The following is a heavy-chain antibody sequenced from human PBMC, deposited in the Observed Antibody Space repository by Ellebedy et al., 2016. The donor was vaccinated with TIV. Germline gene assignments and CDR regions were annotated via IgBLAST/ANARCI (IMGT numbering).Heavy chain of an antibody. J-gene: IGHJ5*02. CDR2: IYYSGST. V-gene: IGHV4-59*01. CDR1: GGSIRNYY. D-gene: IGHD3-10*01. CDR3: ARDLAGGSGRFDP. Sequence: MPSETLSLPCIVSGGSIRNYYWSWIRQPPGKGLECIGSIYYSGSTNYNTSLKSRVIISVDTSKNQFSLKLNSVTAADTAVYYCARDLAGGSGRFDPWGQGTLVTVSS.